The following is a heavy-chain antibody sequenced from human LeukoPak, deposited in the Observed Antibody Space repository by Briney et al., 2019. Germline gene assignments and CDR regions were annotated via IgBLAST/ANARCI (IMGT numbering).Heavy chain of an antibody. D-gene: IGHD6-13*01. J-gene: IGHJ4*02. V-gene: IGHV3-30*18. Sequence: PGGSLRLSCAYSAFNFSDYGMGLVRQAPGKGLEWVAVITHDGSDKYYADPVKGRLSISRDNSKNTLYLQMNSLRPEDTAIYFYAKVGGRSWFYFDSWGQGTVVTVSS. CDR3: AKVGGRSWFYFDS. CDR1: AFNFSDYG. CDR2: ITHDGSDK.